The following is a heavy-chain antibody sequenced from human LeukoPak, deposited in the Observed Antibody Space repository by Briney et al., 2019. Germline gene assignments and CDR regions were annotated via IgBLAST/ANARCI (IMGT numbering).Heavy chain of an antibody. CDR3: ARAYSISWYYFDY. CDR2: IYSTGSP. V-gene: IGHV4-4*07. CDR1: GGSISHYY. Sequence: SETLSLTCTVSGGSISHYYWSWIRQPAGKGLKWIGHIYSTGSPNNNPSLKSRVTISLAKSKNQFSLKLTSVTAADTAVYYCARAYSISWYYFDYWGQGTLVTVSS. D-gene: IGHD6-13*01. J-gene: IGHJ4*02.